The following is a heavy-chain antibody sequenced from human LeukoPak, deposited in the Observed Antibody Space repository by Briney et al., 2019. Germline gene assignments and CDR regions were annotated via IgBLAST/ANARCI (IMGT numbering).Heavy chain of an antibody. J-gene: IGHJ4*02. CDR1: GFTFDDYA. D-gene: IGHD3-10*01. CDR2: ISWNSGSI. V-gene: IGHV3-9*01. Sequence: GGSLRLSCAASGFTFDDYAMHWVRQAPGKGLEWVSGISWNSGSIGYADSVKGRFTISRDNAKNSLYLQMNSLGAEDTALYYCAKEIRNYYGSGSPFDYWGQGTLVTVSS. CDR3: AKEIRNYYGSGSPFDY.